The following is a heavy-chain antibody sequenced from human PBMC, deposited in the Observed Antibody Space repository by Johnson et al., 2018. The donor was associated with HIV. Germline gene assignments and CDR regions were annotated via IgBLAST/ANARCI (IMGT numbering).Heavy chain of an antibody. D-gene: IGHD1-26*01. J-gene: IGHJ3*02. Sequence: QVLLVESGGGVVQPGRSLRLSCAASGFTLSSYAMHWVRQAPGPGLEWVAVISYDGSHKYYTDYVKGRFPISRDNSKNTLYLQMNSLRAEDTAVYYCARDSDKWELRPGAFDIWGQGTMVTVSS. CDR1: GFTLSSYA. CDR2: ISYDGSHK. CDR3: ARDSDKWELRPGAFDI. V-gene: IGHV3-30*04.